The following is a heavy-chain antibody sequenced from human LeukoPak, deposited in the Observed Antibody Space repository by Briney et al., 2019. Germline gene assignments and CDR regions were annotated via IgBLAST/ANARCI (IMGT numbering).Heavy chain of an antibody. V-gene: IGHV1-69*05. D-gene: IGHD6-13*01. CDR2: IIPIFGTA. Sequence: ASVKLSCKASGATFTSYAISWVRQSPGQGLEWRGGIIPIFGTANYAQKFQGRVTLTTDESTSTAYMELSSLRSEDTAVYYCAIAAAGTSYYYYYYMDVWGKGTTVTVS. CDR1: GATFTSYA. J-gene: IGHJ6*03. CDR3: AIAAAGTSYYYYYYMDV.